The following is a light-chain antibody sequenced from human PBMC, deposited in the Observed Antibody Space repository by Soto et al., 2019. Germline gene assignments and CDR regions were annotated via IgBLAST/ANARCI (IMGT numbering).Light chain of an antibody. V-gene: IGKV1D-12*01. CDR2: AAS. CDR1: QGISRS. CDR3: QQADTFPIT. Sequence: VQMTQSPSSVSASVGDIGTISCHASQGISRSLAWYQQKPGKAPKLLIYAASSLQSGVPSRFSGSGFGTDFTLTISSLQPEDSAIYYCQQADTFPITFGQGTRLEIK. J-gene: IGKJ5*01.